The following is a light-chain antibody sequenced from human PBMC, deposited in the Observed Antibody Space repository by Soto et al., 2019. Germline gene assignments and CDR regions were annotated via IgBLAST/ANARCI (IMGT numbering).Light chain of an antibody. CDR3: GTYDSSLRDGV. Sequence: QSVLTQPPSVSAAPGQKVTISCSGSSSNIENYYVSWYQQLPGTAPKLLIYDNNKRPSGIPDRFSGSKSGTSATLDITGLQTGDEADYYCGTYDSSLRDGVFGTGTKVNVL. J-gene: IGLJ1*01. CDR1: SSNIENYY. V-gene: IGLV1-51*01. CDR2: DNN.